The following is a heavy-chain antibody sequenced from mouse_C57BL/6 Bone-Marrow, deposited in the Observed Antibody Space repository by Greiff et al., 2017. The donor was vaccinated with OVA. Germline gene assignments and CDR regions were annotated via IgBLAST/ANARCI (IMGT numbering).Heavy chain of an antibody. CDR2: IDPNSGGT. D-gene: IGHD2-3*01. Sequence: QVHVKQSGAELVKPGASVKLSCKASGYTFTSYWMHWVKQRPGRGLEWIGRIDPNSGGTKYNEKFKSKATLTVDKPSSTAYMQLSSLTSEDSAVYYCARWSDGYSYYYAMDYWGQGTSVTVSS. CDR1: GYTFTSYW. J-gene: IGHJ4*01. CDR3: ARWSDGYSYYYAMDY. V-gene: IGHV1-72*01.